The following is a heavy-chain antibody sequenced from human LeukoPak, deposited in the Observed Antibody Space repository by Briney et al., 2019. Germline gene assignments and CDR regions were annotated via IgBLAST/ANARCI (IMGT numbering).Heavy chain of an antibody. CDR1: GFNFSGSA. D-gene: IGHD3-10*01. CDR3: TRGSILSTRTDDY. Sequence: GGSLKLSCAASGFNFSGSAIHWVRQASGKGLEWVGRIRSKTHSYATTYAASLKGRFTISRDDSKNTTYLQMSSLKTDDTAVYYCTRGSILSTRTDDYWGQGTPVTVSS. CDR2: IRSKTHSYAT. J-gene: IGHJ4*02. V-gene: IGHV3-73*01.